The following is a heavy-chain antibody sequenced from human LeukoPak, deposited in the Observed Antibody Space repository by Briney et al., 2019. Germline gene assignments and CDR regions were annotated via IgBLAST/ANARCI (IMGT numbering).Heavy chain of an antibody. CDR3: ARNGLRRGDFDY. V-gene: IGHV4-59*08. CDR1: GGSISSYY. Sequence: PSETLSHTCTVSGGSISSYYWSWIRQPPGKGLEWIGYIYYSGSTNYNPSLKSRVTISVDTSKNQFSLKLSSVTAADTAVYYCARNGLRRGDFDYWGQGTLVTVSS. CDR2: IYYSGST. D-gene: IGHD4-17*01. J-gene: IGHJ4*02.